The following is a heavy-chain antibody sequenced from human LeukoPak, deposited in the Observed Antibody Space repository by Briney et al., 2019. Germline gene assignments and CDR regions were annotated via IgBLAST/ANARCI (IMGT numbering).Heavy chain of an antibody. Sequence: GGSLRLSCAASGFTFSRFAMSWVRQAPGKGLEWVSSITGSGGVTYFGDSVKGRFTISRDNSKSTLYLQLNSLRVEDTAVYYCARADVGYFDYWGQGTLVTVS. CDR3: ARADVGYFDY. J-gene: IGHJ4*02. V-gene: IGHV3-23*01. CDR2: ITGSGGVT. CDR1: GFTFSRFA.